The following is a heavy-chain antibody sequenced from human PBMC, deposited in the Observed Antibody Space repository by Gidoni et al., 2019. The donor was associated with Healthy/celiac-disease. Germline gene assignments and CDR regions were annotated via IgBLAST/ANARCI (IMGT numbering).Heavy chain of an antibody. Sequence: QITLKESGPTLVNPTQPLTLTCTFSGFSLSTRGVGVGLLRQPPGKALEWLALIYWNDDKSYSPSLKSRRTITKDTSKNQVVLTMTNMDPVDTATYYCAHSGAGGSGSSWGWFDPWGQGTLVTVSS. CDR2: IYWNDDK. CDR3: AHSGAGGSGSSWGWFDP. J-gene: IGHJ5*02. CDR1: GFSLSTRGVG. D-gene: IGHD3-10*01. V-gene: IGHV2-5*01.